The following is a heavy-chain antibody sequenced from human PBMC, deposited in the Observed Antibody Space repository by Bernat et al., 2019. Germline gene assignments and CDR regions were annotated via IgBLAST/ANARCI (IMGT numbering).Heavy chain of an antibody. CDR3: ARGNSISHHHYGMDV. Sequence: EVQLVESGGGLVQPGGSLRLSCAASGFTFSSYAMHWVRQAPGKGLEYVSAISSNGGSTYYANSVKGRFTISRDNSKNTLYLQMNSLRGEDTAVYYCARGNSISHHHYGMDVWGQGTTVTVSS. D-gene: IGHD3-3*02. CDR1: GFTFSSYA. CDR2: ISSNGGST. J-gene: IGHJ6*02. V-gene: IGHV3-64*01.